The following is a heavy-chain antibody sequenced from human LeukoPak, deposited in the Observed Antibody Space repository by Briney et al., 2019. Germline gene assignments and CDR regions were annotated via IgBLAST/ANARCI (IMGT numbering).Heavy chain of an antibody. D-gene: IGHD3-3*01. J-gene: IGHJ3*02. CDR3: ARRTIFGVVLDAFDI. Sequence: ASVKVSCEASGYTFTSYGISWVRQAPGQGLEWMGWISAYNGNTNYAQKLQGRVTMTTDTSTSTAYMELRSLRSDDTAVYYCARRTIFGVVLDAFDIWGQGTMVTVSS. CDR2: ISAYNGNT. V-gene: IGHV1-18*01. CDR1: GYTFTSYG.